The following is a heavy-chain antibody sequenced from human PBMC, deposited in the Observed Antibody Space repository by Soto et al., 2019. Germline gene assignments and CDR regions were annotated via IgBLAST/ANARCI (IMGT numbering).Heavy chain of an antibody. CDR3: ARERPPGYSYGYEVHYYGMDV. Sequence: GGSLRLSFAPPGFTFRSYAMSWFRQPPGKGLDWVSGISVVVGNTYYADSVKGRFTISRDNSMNTLYLQMNSLRAEDTAVYSCARERPPGYSYGYEVHYYGMDVWGQGTTVTVSS. V-gene: IGHV3-23*01. CDR1: GFTFRSYA. D-gene: IGHD5-18*01. CDR2: ISVVVGNT. J-gene: IGHJ6*02.